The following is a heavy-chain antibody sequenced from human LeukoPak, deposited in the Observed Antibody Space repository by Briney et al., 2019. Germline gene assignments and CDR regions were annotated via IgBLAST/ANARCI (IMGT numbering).Heavy chain of an antibody. V-gene: IGHV4-61*02. CDR1: GGSISSGGYY. CDR2: IYTSGRT. J-gene: IGHJ4*02. Sequence: SQTLSLTCTVSGGSISSGGYYWSWIRQPAGKGLEWIGRIYTSGRTNYNPSLKSRVTISVDTSKNQFSLNLSSVTAADTAVYYCARDLSLYSNGGPFDFWGQGALVTVSS. D-gene: IGHD5-18*01. CDR3: ARDLSLYSNGGPFDF.